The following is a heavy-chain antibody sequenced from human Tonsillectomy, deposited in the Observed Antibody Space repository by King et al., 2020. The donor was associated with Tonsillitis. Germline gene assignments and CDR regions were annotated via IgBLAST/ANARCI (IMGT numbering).Heavy chain of an antibody. J-gene: IGHJ2*01. D-gene: IGHD4-17*01. CDR1: GFTFSSYG. CDR3: ARDKPPNYGDYADWYFDL. Sequence: VQLVESGGGVVQPGRSLRLSCAASGFTFSSYGMHWVRQAPGKGLQWVAVIWYDGSKKYYADSVKGRFTISRDNSKNTLYLQMNILRAEDTAVYYCARDKPPNYGDYADWYFDLWGRGTLVTVSS. V-gene: IGHV3-33*01. CDR2: IWYDGSKK.